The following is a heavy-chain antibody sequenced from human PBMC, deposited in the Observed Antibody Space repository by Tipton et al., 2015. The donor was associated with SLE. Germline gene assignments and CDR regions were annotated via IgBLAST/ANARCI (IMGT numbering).Heavy chain of an antibody. CDR1: GGKGSSYA. CDR3: AKYHGDTAMVTWAFDI. CDR2: ISGRGGST. J-gene: IGHJ3*02. Sequence: GSLRLSCAASGGKGSSYAMSWVRQAPGKGLEWVSAISGRGGSTYYADSVKGRFTISRDNSKNTLYLQMDSLRAEDTAVYYCAKYHGDTAMVTWAFDIWGQGTMVPVSS. V-gene: IGHV3-23*01. D-gene: IGHD5-18*01.